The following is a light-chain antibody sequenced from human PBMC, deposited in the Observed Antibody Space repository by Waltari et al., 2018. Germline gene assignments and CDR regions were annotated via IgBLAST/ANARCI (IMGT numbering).Light chain of an antibody. Sequence: DIVMTQSPDSLAVSLGERATINCNYSQSFLYSSNKKNYLALYQQKPGKPPKLLIYWASTRESGVPDRFSGSGSVTDFTLTISSLQAEDVAVYYCQQYYSTPFTFGPGTKVDIK. CDR2: WAS. J-gene: IGKJ3*01. CDR3: QQYYSTPFT. CDR1: QSFLYSSNKKNY. V-gene: IGKV4-1*01.